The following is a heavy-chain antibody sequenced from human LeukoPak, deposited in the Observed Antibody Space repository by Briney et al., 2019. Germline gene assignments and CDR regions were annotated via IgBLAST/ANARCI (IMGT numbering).Heavy chain of an antibody. Sequence: TSETLSLTCAVYGGSFSGYYWSWIRQPAGKGLEWIGRIYTSGSTNYNPSLKSRVTMSVDTSKNQFSLKLSSVTAADTAVYYCARDRQLYDILTGYHSAFDYWGQGTLVTVSS. CDR2: IYTSGST. J-gene: IGHJ4*02. D-gene: IGHD3-9*01. CDR3: ARDRQLYDILTGYHSAFDY. V-gene: IGHV4-4*07. CDR1: GGSFSGYY.